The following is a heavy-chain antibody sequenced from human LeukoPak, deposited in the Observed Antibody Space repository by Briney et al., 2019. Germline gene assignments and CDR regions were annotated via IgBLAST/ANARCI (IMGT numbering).Heavy chain of an antibody. CDR3: ARGRYCSSTSCYTALYFQH. Sequence: GGSLRLSCAASGFTFSSYGMHWVRQAPGKGLEGVAVIWYDGSNKYYADSVKGRFTISRDNSKNTLYLQMNSLRAEDTAVYYCARGRYCSSTSCYTALYFQHWGQGTLVTVSS. V-gene: IGHV3-33*01. D-gene: IGHD2-2*02. J-gene: IGHJ1*01. CDR2: IWYDGSNK. CDR1: GFTFSSYG.